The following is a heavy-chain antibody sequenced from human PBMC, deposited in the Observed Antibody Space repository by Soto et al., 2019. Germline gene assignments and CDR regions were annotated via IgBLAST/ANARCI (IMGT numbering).Heavy chain of an antibody. D-gene: IGHD3-9*01. J-gene: IGHJ4*02. CDR2: IYYSGST. CDR3: ARLSSHYDVLTRYYLQYYFDS. Sequence: SETLSLTCTVSGGSISNSYWSWIRQPPGKGLEWIGYIYYSGSTNYNPSLKSRVTISVDTSKNQFSLKLSSVTAADSAVYYCARLSSHYDVLTRYYLQYYFDSSGQGTLVTVSS. V-gene: IGHV4-59*08. CDR1: GGSISNSY.